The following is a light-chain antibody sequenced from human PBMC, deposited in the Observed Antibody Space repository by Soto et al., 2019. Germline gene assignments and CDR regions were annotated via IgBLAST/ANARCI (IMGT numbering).Light chain of an antibody. CDR3: AAWDDSLNGWV. J-gene: IGLJ3*02. Sequence: QSVLTQAPPASGTPGQRVTISCSGSSSNIGSNTVTWYQQVPGTAPKLLIHSNDQRPSGVPDRFSGSKSGTSASLAIAGLQSEDEADYYCAAWDDSLNGWVFGGGTKLTVL. V-gene: IGLV1-44*01. CDR1: SSNIGSNT. CDR2: SND.